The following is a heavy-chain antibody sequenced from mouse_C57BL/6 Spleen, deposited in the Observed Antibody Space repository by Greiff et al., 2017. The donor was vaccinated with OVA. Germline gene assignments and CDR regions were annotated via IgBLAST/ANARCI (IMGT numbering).Heavy chain of an antibody. CDR1: GYAFTNYL. Sequence: QVQLQQSGAELVRPGTSVKVSCKASGYAFTNYLIEWVKQRPGQGLEWIGVINPGSGGTNYNEKFKGKATLTADKSSSTAYMQLSSLTSEDSAVYFCARGPIRFAYWGQGTLVTVSA. J-gene: IGHJ3*01. V-gene: IGHV1-54*01. CDR3: ARGPIRFAY. CDR2: INPGSGGT.